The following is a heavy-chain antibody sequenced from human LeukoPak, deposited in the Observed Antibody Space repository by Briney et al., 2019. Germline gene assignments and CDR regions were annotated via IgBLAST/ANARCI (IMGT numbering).Heavy chain of an antibody. Sequence: ASVKVSCKASGYTFTSYYMHWVRQAPGQGLEWMGIINPSGGSTSYAQKFQGRVTMTRDTSTSTVYMEPSSLRSEDTAVYYCARPYSSGWYGFDPWGQGTLVTVSS. CDR2: INPSGGST. J-gene: IGHJ5*02. V-gene: IGHV1-46*03. D-gene: IGHD6-19*01. CDR3: ARPYSSGWYGFDP. CDR1: GYTFTSYY.